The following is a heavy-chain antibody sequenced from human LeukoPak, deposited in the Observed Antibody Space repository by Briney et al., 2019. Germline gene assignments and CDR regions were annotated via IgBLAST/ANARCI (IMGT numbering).Heavy chain of an antibody. CDR1: GGSISSYY. Sequence: SETLSLTCTVSGGSISSYYWSWIRQPPGKGLEWIGYIYTSGSTNYNPSLKSRVTISVDTSKNQFSLKLSSVTAADTAVYYSARHGIGWLVRYDYWGQGTLVTVSS. CDR2: IYTSGST. CDR3: ARHGIGWLVRYDY. D-gene: IGHD6-19*01. V-gene: IGHV4-4*09. J-gene: IGHJ4*02.